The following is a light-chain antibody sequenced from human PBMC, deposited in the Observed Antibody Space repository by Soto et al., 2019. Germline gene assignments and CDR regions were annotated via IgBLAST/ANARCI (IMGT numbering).Light chain of an antibody. CDR2: DAC. V-gene: IGKV3-11*01. CDR1: QSVSGY. CDR3: HQRSNWPPFT. Sequence: EIVLTQSPATLSLSPGERATLSCRASQSVSGYLAWYQHRPGQAPRLLIFDACNRATGIPARFSGSGSGTDFTLTISSLEPEDSAVYYCHQRSNWPPFTFGQGTKLEIK. J-gene: IGKJ2*01.